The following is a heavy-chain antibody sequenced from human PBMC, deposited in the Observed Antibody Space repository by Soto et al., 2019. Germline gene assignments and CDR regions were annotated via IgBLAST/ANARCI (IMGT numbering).Heavy chain of an antibody. V-gene: IGHV1-18*01. J-gene: IGHJ5*02. CDR3: ARDGLIAAAPFDP. CDR2: ISAYNGNT. CDR1: GYTFTSYG. D-gene: IGHD6-13*01. Sequence: ASVKVSCKASGYTFTSYGISWVRQAPGQGLEWMGWISAYNGNTNYAQKLQGRVTMTTDTSTSTDYMELRSLRSDDTAVYYCARDGLIAAAPFDPWGQGTLVTVSS.